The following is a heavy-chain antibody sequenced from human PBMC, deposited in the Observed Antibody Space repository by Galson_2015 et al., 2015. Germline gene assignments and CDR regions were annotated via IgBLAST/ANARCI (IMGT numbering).Heavy chain of an antibody. Sequence: SLRLSCAASGFTFSSYEMNWVRQAPGKGLEWVSYISSSGSTIYYADSVKGRFTISRDNAKNSLYLQMNSLRAEDTAVYYCAAGGSDDSSGYWEAFDIWGQGTMVTVSS. J-gene: IGHJ3*02. CDR1: GFTFSSYE. D-gene: IGHD3-22*01. CDR3: AAGGSDDSSGYWEAFDI. CDR2: ISSSGSTI. V-gene: IGHV3-48*03.